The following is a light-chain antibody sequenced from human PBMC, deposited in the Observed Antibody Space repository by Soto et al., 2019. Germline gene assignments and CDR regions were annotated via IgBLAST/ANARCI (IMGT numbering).Light chain of an antibody. V-gene: IGLV2-14*01. CDR2: DVN. CDR3: ASYTRTTTLV. Sequence: QSVLTQPPSASGTPGQRVIITCSGGSSNVERNYVYWYQHHPGKAPKLVIYDVNNRPSGISYRFSGSKSGNTASLTISGLQAEDEADYYCASYTRTTTLVFGGGTKLTVL. CDR1: SSNVERNY. J-gene: IGLJ2*01.